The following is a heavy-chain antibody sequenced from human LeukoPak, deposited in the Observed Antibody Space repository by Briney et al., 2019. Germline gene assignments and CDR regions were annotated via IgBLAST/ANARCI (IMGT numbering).Heavy chain of an antibody. Sequence: ASVKVSCKGSGYTLTELSMHWVRQAPGKGLEWMGGVDPEDGETIYAQKFQGRLTMTEDTSTDTAYMELSSLRSEDTAVYYCATITGFTMVRGVIFDPWGQGTLVTVSS. J-gene: IGHJ5*02. CDR1: GYTLTELS. V-gene: IGHV1-24*01. CDR3: ATITGFTMVRGVIFDP. CDR2: VDPEDGET. D-gene: IGHD3-10*01.